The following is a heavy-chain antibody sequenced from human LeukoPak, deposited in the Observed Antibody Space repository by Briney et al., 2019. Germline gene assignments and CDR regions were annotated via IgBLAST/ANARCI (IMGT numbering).Heavy chain of an antibody. V-gene: IGHV1-18*01. CDR1: VYTFTIYG. J-gene: IGHJ1*01. D-gene: IGHD1-14*01. CDR3: ARGGSGQPIAN. Sequence: ASVTVFFTSSVYTFTIYGISWMRQAPGQGLEGMGWISTYNGKTNYVQKLQGRVTMTTDTSTSTAYMELRSLRSDDTGVYYCARGGSGQPIANWGQGTLVSVSS. CDR2: ISTYNGKT.